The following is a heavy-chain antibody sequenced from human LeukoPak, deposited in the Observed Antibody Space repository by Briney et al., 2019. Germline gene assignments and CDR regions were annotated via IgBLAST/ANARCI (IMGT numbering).Heavy chain of an antibody. CDR2: IDPNSGGT. V-gene: IGHV1-2*06. J-gene: IGHJ4*02. CDR3: ASRRDSGSFGADY. Sequence: GASVKVSCRTSGRTFTGHYIHWVRQAPGQGLEWMGRIDPNSGGTNYAQKFQGRVTITRDTPISTAYMELSRLTSDDAAVYYCASRRDSGSFGADYWGQGTLVTVSP. D-gene: IGHD1-26*01. CDR1: GRTFTGHY.